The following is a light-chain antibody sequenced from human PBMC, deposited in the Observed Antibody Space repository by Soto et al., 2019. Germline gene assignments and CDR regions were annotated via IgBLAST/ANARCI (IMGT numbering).Light chain of an antibody. J-gene: IGKJ1*01. Sequence: EIVLTQSPGTLSLSPGERAALSCRASRSLSSTSLAWYQQRSGQAPRLLIYDVSSRATGIPDRFSGSGSGTDFTLTINRLEHDDFAVYYCQQYGSSPRTFGQGTKVEIK. V-gene: IGKV3-20*01. CDR1: RSLSSTS. CDR3: QQYGSSPRT. CDR2: DVS.